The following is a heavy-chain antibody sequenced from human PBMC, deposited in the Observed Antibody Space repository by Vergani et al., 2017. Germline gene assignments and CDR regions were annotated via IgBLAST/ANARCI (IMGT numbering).Heavy chain of an antibody. CDR2: SKGKSDGGTR. V-gene: IGHV3-15*01. D-gene: IGHD3-22*01. CDR3: AGPQGTSAYYYGGFDY. Sequence: EVQLEESGGGSVKPGGSLRLSCAASGLIFSQAWMNWLRQAPGKGLEWVGRSKGKSDGGTRDYAAPVKGRFTISRDDSKNTLYLQMNSLTAEDTAIYYCAGPQGTSAYYYGGFDYWGQGILVTVSS. CDR1: GLIFSQAW. J-gene: IGHJ4*02.